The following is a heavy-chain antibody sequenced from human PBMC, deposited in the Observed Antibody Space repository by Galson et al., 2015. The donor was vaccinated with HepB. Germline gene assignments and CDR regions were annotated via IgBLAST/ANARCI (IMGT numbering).Heavy chain of an antibody. V-gene: IGHV3-53*01. CDR3: ASCSSTSCYKAGVGY. CDR2: IYSGGST. D-gene: IGHD2-2*01. J-gene: IGHJ4*02. Sequence: SLRLSCAASGFTVSSNYMSWVRQAPGKGLEWVSVIYSGGSTYYADSVKGRFTISRDNSKNTLYLQMNSLRAEDTAVYYCASCSSTSCYKAGVGYWGQGTLVTVSS. CDR1: GFTVSSNY.